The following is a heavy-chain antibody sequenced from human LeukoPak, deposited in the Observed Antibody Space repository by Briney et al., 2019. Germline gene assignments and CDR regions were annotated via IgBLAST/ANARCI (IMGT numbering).Heavy chain of an antibody. CDR1: GGSFNGYS. V-gene: IGHV4-34*01. CDR2: IIHSGGT. D-gene: IGHD6-19*01. J-gene: IGHJ5*02. CDR3: ARGPQAFRRVAGIFS. Sequence: KPSETLSLTCAVSGGSFNGYSYTWNRQPPGKGLEWIGEIIHSGGTSYNPSLKSRLTISVDTSRKQFSLKLTSVTAADTALYFCARGPQAFRRVAGIFSWGRGTQVTVSS.